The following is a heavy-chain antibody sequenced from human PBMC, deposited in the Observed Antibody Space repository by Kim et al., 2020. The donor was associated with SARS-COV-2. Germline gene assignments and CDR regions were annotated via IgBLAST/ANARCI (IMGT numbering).Heavy chain of an antibody. CDR1: GGSFSGYY. V-gene: IGHV4-34*01. D-gene: IGHD5-18*01. Sequence: SETLSLTCAVYGGSFSGYYWSWIRQPPGKGLEWIGEINHSGSTNYNPSLKSRVTISVDTSKNQFSLKLSSVTAADTAVYYCARGGGIQLWLKFDYYYGMDVWGQGTTVTVSS. CDR2: INHSGST. J-gene: IGHJ6*02. CDR3: ARGGGIQLWLKFDYYYGMDV.